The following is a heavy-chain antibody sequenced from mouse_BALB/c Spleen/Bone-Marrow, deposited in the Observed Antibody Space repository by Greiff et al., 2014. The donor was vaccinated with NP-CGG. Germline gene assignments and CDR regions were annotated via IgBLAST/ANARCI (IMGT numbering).Heavy chain of an antibody. V-gene: IGHV14-3*02. CDR1: GFNIKDTY. CDR2: IDPANGNT. Sequence: EVQLQQSGAELVKPGASVKLSCTASGFNIKDTYMHWVKQRPEQGLEWIGRIDPANGNTKYDPKFQGKATITADTSSITAYLQLSSLTSEDTAVYYCAPYYYGSSQFAYWGQGTLVTVSA. CDR3: APYYYGSSQFAY. J-gene: IGHJ3*01. D-gene: IGHD1-1*01.